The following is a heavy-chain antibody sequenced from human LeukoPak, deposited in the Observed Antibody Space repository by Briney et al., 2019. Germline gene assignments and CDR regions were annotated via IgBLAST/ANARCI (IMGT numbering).Heavy chain of an antibody. CDR3: ARAISIVGAHFDY. CDR1: GFTFSSYA. J-gene: IGHJ4*02. V-gene: IGHV3-30*04. CDR2: ISYDGSNK. D-gene: IGHD1-26*01. Sequence: GGSLRPSCAASGFTFSSYAMHWVRQAPGKGLEWVAVISYDGSNKYYADSVKGRFTISRDNSKNTLYLQMNSLRAEDTAVYYCARAISIVGAHFDYWGQGTLVTVSS.